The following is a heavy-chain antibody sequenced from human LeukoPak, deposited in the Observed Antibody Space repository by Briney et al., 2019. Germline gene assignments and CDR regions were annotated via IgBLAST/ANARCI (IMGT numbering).Heavy chain of an antibody. Sequence: GGSLRLSCAASGFTFSSYSMNWVRQAPGKGLEWVSSISSSSSYIYYADSVKGRFTISRDNAKNTLYLQMNSLRAEDTAVYYCAKDRGSGSSAAFDIWGQGTMVTVSS. CDR1: GFTFSSYS. CDR2: ISSSSSYI. J-gene: IGHJ3*02. CDR3: AKDRGSGSSAAFDI. V-gene: IGHV3-21*01. D-gene: IGHD3-10*01.